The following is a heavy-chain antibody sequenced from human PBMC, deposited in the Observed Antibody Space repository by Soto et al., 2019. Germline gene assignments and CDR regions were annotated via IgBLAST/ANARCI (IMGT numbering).Heavy chain of an antibody. CDR2: ISGSGGST. Sequence: EVQLLESGGGLVQPGGSLRLSCAASGFTFSSYAMSWVRQAPGKGLEWVSAISGSGGSTYYADSVKGRFTISRDNSKNTLYLQMNSLRAEDTAVYFCAKDGRSQLELLYLHNYYYYGMDVWGQGTTVTASS. V-gene: IGHV3-23*01. CDR1: GFTFSSYA. CDR3: AKDGRSQLELLYLHNYYYYGMDV. J-gene: IGHJ6*02. D-gene: IGHD1-7*01.